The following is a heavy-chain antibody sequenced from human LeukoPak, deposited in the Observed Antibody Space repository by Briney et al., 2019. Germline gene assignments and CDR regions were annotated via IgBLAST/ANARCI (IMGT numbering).Heavy chain of an antibody. CDR1: GGSFSGYY. Sequence: SETLSLTCAVYGGSFSGYYWSWIRQPPGKGLEWIGEINHSGSTNCNPSLKSRVTISVDTSKNQFSLKLSSVTAADTAVYYCARNAWRNAFDIWGQGTMVTVSS. CDR2: INHSGST. CDR3: ARNAWRNAFDI. J-gene: IGHJ3*02. D-gene: IGHD3-3*01. V-gene: IGHV4-34*01.